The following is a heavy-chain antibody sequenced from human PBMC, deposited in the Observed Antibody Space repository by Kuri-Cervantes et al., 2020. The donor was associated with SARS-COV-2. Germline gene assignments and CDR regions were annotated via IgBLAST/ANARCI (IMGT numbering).Heavy chain of an antibody. V-gene: IGHV3-74*01. CDR3: AKDRSVYVVNNWFDP. D-gene: IGHD2-21*01. Sequence: GESLKISCAASGFTFSGHWIHWVRQAPGKGLVWVSRINPDGSYTNNADSVKGRFTLSRDNAKNMLFPQMNSLRAEDTAVYYCAKDRSVYVVNNWFDPWGQGTLVTVSS. CDR2: INPDGSYT. J-gene: IGHJ5*02. CDR1: GFTFSGHW.